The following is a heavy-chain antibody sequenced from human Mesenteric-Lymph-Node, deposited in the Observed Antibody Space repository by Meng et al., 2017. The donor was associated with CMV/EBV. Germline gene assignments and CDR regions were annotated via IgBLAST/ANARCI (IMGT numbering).Heavy chain of an antibody. V-gene: IGHV1-69*01. Sequence: VGTFSNHAFSWMRQAPGQGLEWMGGIIPIFGPANYAQTLKDRVTITADESTTTVYMELSSLRSEDTALYYCATDYSGSGSFYNALFYWGQGTLVTVSS. J-gene: IGHJ4*02. D-gene: IGHD3-10*01. CDR1: VGTFSNHA. CDR3: ATDYSGSGSFYNALFY. CDR2: IIPIFGPA.